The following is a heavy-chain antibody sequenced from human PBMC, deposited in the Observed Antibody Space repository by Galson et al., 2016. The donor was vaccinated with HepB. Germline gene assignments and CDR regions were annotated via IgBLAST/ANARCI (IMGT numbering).Heavy chain of an antibody. CDR3: ARGTVYYYDSSGYRSYYYYGMDV. CDR2: INAGNGNT. CDR1: GYTFISYA. V-gene: IGHV1-3*01. D-gene: IGHD3-22*01. Sequence: SVKVSCKASGYTFISYAMHRVRQAPGQRLEWMGWINAGNGNTKYSQKFQGRVTITRDTSASTAYMEVSSLRSEDTAVYYCARGTVYYYDSSGYRSYYYYGMDVWGQGTTVTVSS. J-gene: IGHJ6*02.